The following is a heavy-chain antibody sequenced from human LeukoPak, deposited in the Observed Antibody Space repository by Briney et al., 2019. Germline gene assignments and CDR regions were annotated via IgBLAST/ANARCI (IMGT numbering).Heavy chain of an antibody. CDR3: AKEGSGWYYLDY. V-gene: IGHV3-30*02. Sequence: PGGSLRLSCAASGFRFSNYDIHWVRQAPGKGLEWVTFIESDGTKEYYADSVKGRFTISRDNSKNTVYVQMNTLRAEDTAVYYCAKEGSGWYYLDYWGQGTVVTVSS. CDR1: GFRFSNYD. D-gene: IGHD6-19*01. J-gene: IGHJ4*02. CDR2: IESDGTKE.